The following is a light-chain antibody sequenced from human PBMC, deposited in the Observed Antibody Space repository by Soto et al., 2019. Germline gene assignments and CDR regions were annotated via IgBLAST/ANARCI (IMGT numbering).Light chain of an antibody. Sequence: EIVVTQSPATLPVSPGERATLSCRASQDVTNNLAWYQQRPGQAPRLLIYHSSTRATGIPVRFSGSGSGTEFTLTISSLQSEDSAVYYCQQYNDWPVYTFGQGTKLEIK. V-gene: IGKV3-15*01. CDR2: HSS. CDR3: QQYNDWPVYT. CDR1: QDVTNN. J-gene: IGKJ2*01.